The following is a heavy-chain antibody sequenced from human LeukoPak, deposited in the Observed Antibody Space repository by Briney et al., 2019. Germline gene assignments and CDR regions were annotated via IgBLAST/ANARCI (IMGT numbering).Heavy chain of an antibody. J-gene: IGHJ6*03. V-gene: IGHV3-49*04. CDR2: IRGKAYGGTT. CDR1: GFTFGDYA. CDR3: TRDPSYYYYMDV. Sequence: GRSLRLSCTASGFTFGDYAMSWVRQAPGKGLEWVGFIRGKAYGGTTEYAASVKGRFTISRDDSKSIAYLQMNSLKTEDTAVYYCTRDPSYYYYMDVWGKGTTVTVSS.